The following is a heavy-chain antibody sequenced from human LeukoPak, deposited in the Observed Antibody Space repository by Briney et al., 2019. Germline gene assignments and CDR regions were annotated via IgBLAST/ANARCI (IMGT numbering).Heavy chain of an antibody. D-gene: IGHD5-18*01. CDR3: ARIQRGYSYGAYYYYYMDV. Sequence: SETLSLTCAVYGGSFSGYYWSWIRQPPGKGLEWIGEINHTGSTNYNTSLKSRVTLSVDTSKNQFSLKLSSVTAADTAVYYCARIQRGYSYGAYYYYYMDVWGKGTTVTVSS. J-gene: IGHJ6*03. CDR2: INHTGST. V-gene: IGHV4-34*01. CDR1: GGSFSGYY.